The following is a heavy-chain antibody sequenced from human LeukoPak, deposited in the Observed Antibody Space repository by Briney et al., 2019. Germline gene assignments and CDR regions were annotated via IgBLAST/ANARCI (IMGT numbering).Heavy chain of an antibody. V-gene: IGHV1-69*13. CDR2: IIPIFGTA. CDR3: ARDLPYCSSTSCYRSGMDV. J-gene: IGHJ6*02. D-gene: IGHD2-2*01. Sequence: SVKVSCKASGYTFTNYGINWVRQAPGQGLEWMGGIIPIFGTANYAQKFQGRVTITADESTSTAYMELSSLRSEDTAVYYCARDLPYCSSTSCYRSGMDVWGQGTTVTVSS. CDR1: GYTFTNYG.